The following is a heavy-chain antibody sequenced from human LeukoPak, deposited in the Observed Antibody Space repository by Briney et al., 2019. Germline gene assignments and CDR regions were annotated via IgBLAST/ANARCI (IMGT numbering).Heavy chain of an antibody. CDR3: ARGAQYYDFCPDV. J-gene: IGHJ6*04. D-gene: IGHD3-3*01. CDR2: INQDGSEK. V-gene: IGHV3-7*01. Sequence: GGSLRLSCAASGFTFSSYWMHWVRQAPGKGLEWVANINQDGSEKYFEDSVKGRFTISRDNAKNSLYLQMNSLRAEDTAVYYCARGAQYYDFCPDVWGKGTTVIVSS. CDR1: GFTFSSYW.